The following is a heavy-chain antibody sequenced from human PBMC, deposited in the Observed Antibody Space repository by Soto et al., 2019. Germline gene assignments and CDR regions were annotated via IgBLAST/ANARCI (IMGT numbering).Heavy chain of an antibody. Sequence: SETLSLTCAVYGGSFSGYYWSWIRQPPGKGLEWIGEINHSGSTNYNPSLKSRVTISVDTSKNQFSLKLSSVTAADTAVYYCGGDSDFWSGAKFWGPGTLVTVSS. D-gene: IGHD3-3*01. CDR2: INHSGST. J-gene: IGHJ4*02. CDR1: GGSFSGYY. CDR3: GGDSDFWSGAKF. V-gene: IGHV4-34*01.